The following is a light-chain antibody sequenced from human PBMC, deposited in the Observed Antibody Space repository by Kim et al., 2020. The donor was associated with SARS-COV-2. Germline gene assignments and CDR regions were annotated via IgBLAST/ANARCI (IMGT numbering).Light chain of an antibody. CDR3: QQYHNIPLT. J-gene: IGKJ4*01. CDR2: DAS. V-gene: IGKV1-33*01. Sequence: DIQMTQSPSSLSASVGDRVTITCQATQDITKSLNWFQQRPGKAPRLLIYDASDLETGVPSKFSGSGSGTYFTLTISSLQPEDVATYYCQQYHNIPLTFGGGTKVDIK. CDR1: QDITKS.